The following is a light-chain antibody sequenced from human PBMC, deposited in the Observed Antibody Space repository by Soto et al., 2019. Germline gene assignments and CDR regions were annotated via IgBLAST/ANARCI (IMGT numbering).Light chain of an antibody. V-gene: IGKV3-15*01. J-gene: IGKJ1*01. Sequence: IVMTQSPATLSVSPGERATLSCRASQSVSSNLVWYQQKPGQAPRLLIYGASSRATGVPVRFSGSGSGTEFTLTINSLQSVDFAVYYCLQHNNWWTFGQVTKVEVK. CDR2: GAS. CDR1: QSVSSN. CDR3: LQHNNWWT.